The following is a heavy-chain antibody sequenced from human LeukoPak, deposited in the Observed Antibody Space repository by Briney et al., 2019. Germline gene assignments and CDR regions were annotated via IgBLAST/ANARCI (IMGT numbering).Heavy chain of an antibody. D-gene: IGHD3-3*01. CDR1: GSTFRSYA. CDR2: ISGSGDST. Sequence: GGSLRLSCAASGSTFRSYAMNWVRQAPGKGLEWVSIISGSGDSTYYADSVKGRFTISRDNSKNTPYLQMNSLRTEDTAVYYCAKVVYDFWCGYDYWGQGTLVTVSS. V-gene: IGHV3-23*01. J-gene: IGHJ4*02. CDR3: AKVVYDFWCGYDY.